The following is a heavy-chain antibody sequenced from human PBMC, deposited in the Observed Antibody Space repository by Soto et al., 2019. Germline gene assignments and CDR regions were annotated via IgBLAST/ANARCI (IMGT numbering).Heavy chain of an antibody. CDR1: GFTFSNAW. V-gene: IGHV3-15*01. J-gene: IGHJ4*02. D-gene: IGHD4-17*01. CDR3: TTEYYGDYVIRDIYYFDY. CDR2: IKSKTDGGTT. Sequence: GGSLRLSCAASGFTFSNAWMSWVRQAPGKGLEWVGRIKSKTDGGTTDYAAPVKGRFTISRDDSKNTLYLQMNSLKTEDTAVYYCTTEYYGDYVIRDIYYFDYWGQGTLVTVSS.